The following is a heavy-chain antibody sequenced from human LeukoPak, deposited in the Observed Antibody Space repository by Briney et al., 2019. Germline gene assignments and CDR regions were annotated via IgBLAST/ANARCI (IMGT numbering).Heavy chain of an antibody. CDR1: GYSFTTYW. Sequence: GESLQISCQASGYSFTTYWIGWVRQMPGKGLEWMGMFYPGDSDTRKSPSFQGQVTLSADKSITTAYLQWSSLKASDTAMYYCARGPRGGNWNEALDYWGQGTLVTISS. J-gene: IGHJ4*02. CDR3: ARGPRGGNWNEALDY. CDR2: FYPGDSDT. D-gene: IGHD1-1*01. V-gene: IGHV5-51*01.